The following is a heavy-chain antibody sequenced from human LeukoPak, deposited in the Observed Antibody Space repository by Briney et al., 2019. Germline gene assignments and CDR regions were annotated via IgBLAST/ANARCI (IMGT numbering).Heavy chain of an antibody. V-gene: IGHV4-39*07. CDR1: GGSISTSSYY. J-gene: IGHJ4*02. D-gene: IGHD1-26*01. CDR2: INHSGST. CDR3: ARPSVYSGSYLFFDY. Sequence: SETLSLTCTVSGGSISTSSYYWGWIRQPPGKGLEWIGEINHSGSTNYNPSLKSRVTISVDTSKNQFSLKLSSVTAADTAVYYCARPSVYSGSYLFFDYWGQGTLVTVSS.